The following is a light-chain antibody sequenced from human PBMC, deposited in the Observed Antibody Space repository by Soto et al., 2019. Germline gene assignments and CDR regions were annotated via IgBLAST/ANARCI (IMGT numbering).Light chain of an antibody. Sequence: DIQMTQSPSSLSASLGYRVTITSRASQGISSWLAWYQQKPEKAPKSLIYAASSLQNGAPSRFSGSGSGTDCTLTISRLQPEDFETYFCLQDDDYPFTFGGGTKVDIK. CDR3: LQDDDYPFT. V-gene: IGKV1D-16*01. CDR1: QGISSW. CDR2: AAS. J-gene: IGKJ4*01.